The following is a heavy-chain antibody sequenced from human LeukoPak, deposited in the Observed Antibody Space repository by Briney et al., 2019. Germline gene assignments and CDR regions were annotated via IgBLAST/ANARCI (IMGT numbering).Heavy chain of an antibody. J-gene: IGHJ3*02. CDR2: INHSGST. Sequence: PSETLSLTCAVYGGSFSGYYWSWIRQPPGKGLEWIGEINHSGSTNYNPSLKSRVTISVDTSKNQFSLKLSSVTAADTAVYYCARVGYCSSTSCYGGDAFDIWGQGTMVTVSS. V-gene: IGHV4-34*01. CDR3: ARVGYCSSTSCYGGDAFDI. CDR1: GGSFSGYY. D-gene: IGHD2-2*01.